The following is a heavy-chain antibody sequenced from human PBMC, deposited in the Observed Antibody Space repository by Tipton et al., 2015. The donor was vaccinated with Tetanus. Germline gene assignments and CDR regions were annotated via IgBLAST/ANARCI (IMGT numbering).Heavy chain of an antibody. J-gene: IGHJ4*02. Sequence: TLSLTCTVSGGSMSNNYWTWIRQAPGKGLEWIGEIRPSGSTNYNASLRGRVTMSVDLTRKHVFLRMTSVTAADTAVYYCARSIAAASVWPFDYWGQGTQVTVSS. D-gene: IGHD2-2*01. V-gene: IGHV4-4*08. CDR1: GGSMSNNY. CDR2: IRPSGST. CDR3: ARSIAAASVWPFDY.